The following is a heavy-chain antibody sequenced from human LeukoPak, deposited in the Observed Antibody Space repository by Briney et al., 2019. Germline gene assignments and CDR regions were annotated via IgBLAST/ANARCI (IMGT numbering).Heavy chain of an antibody. CDR1: GFTFSSYS. D-gene: IGHD2-2*01. Sequence: HAGGSLRLSCAASGFTFSSYSMNWVRQAPGKGLEWVSYISSSSSSMYYADSVKGRFTISRNNAKNSLYLQMNSLRAEDTAVYYCGCSSTSWDRFDYWGQGTLVTVSS. V-gene: IGHV3-48*01. CDR2: ISSSSSSM. J-gene: IGHJ4*02. CDR3: GCSSTSWDRFDY.